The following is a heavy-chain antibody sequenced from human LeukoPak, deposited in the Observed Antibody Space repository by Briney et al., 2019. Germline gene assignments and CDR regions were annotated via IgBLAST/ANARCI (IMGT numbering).Heavy chain of an antibody. D-gene: IGHD1-14*01. Sequence: SVKVSCKASGGTFSSYAISWVRQAPGQGLEWMGRIIPIFGTANYAQKFQGRVTITTDESTSTAHMELSSLRSEDTAVYYCARDHPRTSDAFDIWGQGTMVTVSS. CDR1: GGTFSSYA. CDR2: IIPIFGTA. CDR3: ARDHPRTSDAFDI. V-gene: IGHV1-69*05. J-gene: IGHJ3*02.